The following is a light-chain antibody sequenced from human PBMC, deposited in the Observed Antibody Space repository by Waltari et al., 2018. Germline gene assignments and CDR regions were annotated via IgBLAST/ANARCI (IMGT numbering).Light chain of an antibody. CDR3: CSYAVGTYTWF. J-gene: IGLJ2*01. V-gene: IGLV2-11*01. CDR2: DVN. Sequence: QSALTQPRSVSGSTGQSVTISCTGTSNTTGDSRYSSWYQQHPGKAPTVVIPDVNRRPSGVPDRFTASKSGNTASLTISGLQAEDEGDYYCCSYAVGTYTWFFGGGTKLTVL. CDR1: SNTTGDSRY.